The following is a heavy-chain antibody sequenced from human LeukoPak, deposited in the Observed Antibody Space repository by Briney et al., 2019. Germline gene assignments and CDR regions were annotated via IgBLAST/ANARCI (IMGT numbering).Heavy chain of an antibody. D-gene: IGHD5-24*01. J-gene: IGHJ4*02. CDR3: AREQRTFDY. CDR1: GFTFSNYW. CDR2: IKPDGGEQ. Sequence: GGSLGLSCVASGFTFSNYWMNWVRQAPGKGLEWVASIKPDGGEQYYVDSVKGRFTISRDNADNSLYLQLSSLRAEDTAVYYCAREQRTFDYWGQGILVTVSS. V-gene: IGHV3-7*03.